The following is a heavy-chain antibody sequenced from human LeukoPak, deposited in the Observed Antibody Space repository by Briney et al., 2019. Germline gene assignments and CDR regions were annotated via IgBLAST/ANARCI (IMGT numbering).Heavy chain of an antibody. D-gene: IGHD2-2*01. Sequence: ASVKDSCKASGYTFTIYYMHWVRQTPRQGLEWMGIINPSGGSRSYAQKFQGRVTMTRDTSTSTVYMELSRLRSEDTAVYYCARERGSTFLDYWGQGTLVTVSS. V-gene: IGHV1-46*01. CDR2: INPSGGSR. CDR1: GYTFTIYY. J-gene: IGHJ4*02. CDR3: ARERGSTFLDY.